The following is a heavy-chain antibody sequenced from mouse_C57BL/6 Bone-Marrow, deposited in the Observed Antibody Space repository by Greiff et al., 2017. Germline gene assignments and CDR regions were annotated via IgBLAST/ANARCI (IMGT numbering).Heavy chain of an antibody. CDR3: ARRTWTLYFDY. CDR1: GYTFTSYW. Sequence: QVQLQQSGAELVKPGASVKLSCKASGYTFTSYWMHWVKQRPGQGLEWIGMIHHSGGSTNYNEKFKGKATLPVDKSSSTAYMQLSSLTSEDSAVYYCARRTWTLYFDYWGQGTTLTVSS. V-gene: IGHV1-64*01. CDR2: IHHSGGST. J-gene: IGHJ2*01.